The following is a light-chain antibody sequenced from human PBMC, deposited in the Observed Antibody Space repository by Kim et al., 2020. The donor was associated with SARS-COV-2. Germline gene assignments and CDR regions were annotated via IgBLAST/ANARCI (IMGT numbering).Light chain of an antibody. CDR2: GAS. CDR3: QQYNDWPLIS. J-gene: IGKJ4*01. V-gene: IGKV3-15*01. CDR1: QSVRNN. Sequence: IVMTQSPATLSVSPGERVTLSCRASQSVRNNLAWYQQRPGLPPRLLLYGASTRATDMPARFSGSGSGTEFTLTIRSLQSEDLAVYYCQQYNDWPLISFGGGTKVDIK.